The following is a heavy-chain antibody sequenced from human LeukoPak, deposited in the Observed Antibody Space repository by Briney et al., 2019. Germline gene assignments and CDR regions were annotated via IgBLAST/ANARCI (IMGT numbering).Heavy chain of an antibody. CDR1: GSTFSSYW. J-gene: IGHJ4*02. D-gene: IGHD5/OR15-5a*01. Sequence: GGSLRLSCAASGSTFSSYWMSWVRQAPGKGLEWVANIKQDGSEKYYVDSVKGRFTISRDNAKNSLYLQMNSLRAEDTAVYYCASVGNGVYGTHYFDYWGQGTLVTVSS. CDR2: IKQDGSEK. V-gene: IGHV3-7*03. CDR3: ASVGNGVYGTHYFDY.